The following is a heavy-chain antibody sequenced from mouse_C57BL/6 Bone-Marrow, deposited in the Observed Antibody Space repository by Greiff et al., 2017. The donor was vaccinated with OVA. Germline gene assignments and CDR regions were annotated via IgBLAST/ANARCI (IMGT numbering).Heavy chain of an antibody. CDR3: ARGRPYPFAY. CDR2: IWSGGST. CDR1: GFSLTSYG. J-gene: IGHJ3*01. Sequence: VKLMESGPGLVQPSQSLSITCTVSGFSLTSYGVHWVRQSPGKGLEWLGVIWSGGSTDYNAAFISRLRLSKENSKSQVFVKMNSLQADDTARYYCARGRPYPFAYWGQGALVTVSA. D-gene: IGHD2-10*01. V-gene: IGHV2-2*01.